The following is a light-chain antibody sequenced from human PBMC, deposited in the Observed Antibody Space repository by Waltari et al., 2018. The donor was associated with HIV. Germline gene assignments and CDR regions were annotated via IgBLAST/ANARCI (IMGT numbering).Light chain of an antibody. CDR1: QSVSTN. CDR2: SAS. J-gene: IGKJ1*01. CDR3: QQYYSSPT. V-gene: IGKV3-15*01. Sequence: EIVMTQSPATLSVSLGERATLSCRASQSVSTNLAWYQQKPGQAPRLLIYSASNRATGIPARFSGSGSGTEFTLTISSLQSEDFAVYYCQQYYSSPTFGQGTKVEI.